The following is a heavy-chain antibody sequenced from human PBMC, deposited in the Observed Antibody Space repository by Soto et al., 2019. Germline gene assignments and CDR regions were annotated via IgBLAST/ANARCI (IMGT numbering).Heavy chain of an antibody. CDR2: IWYDGSKR. Sequence: QEQLVESGGGVVQPGRSLRLSCAASGFSFRNYGIHWVRQAPGKGLDWVAVIWYDGSKRYYADSVRGRFTISRDNSGKTVHLQMDSLRAEDTAVYYCARGWVSGVHHSCLDVWCQGTTVVVS. J-gene: IGHJ3*01. CDR1: GFSFRNYG. CDR3: ARGWVSGVHHSCLDV. D-gene: IGHD6-19*01. V-gene: IGHV3-33*01.